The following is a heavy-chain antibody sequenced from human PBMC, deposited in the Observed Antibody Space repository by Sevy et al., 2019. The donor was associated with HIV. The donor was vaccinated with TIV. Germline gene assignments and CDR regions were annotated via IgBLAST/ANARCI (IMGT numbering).Heavy chain of an antibody. D-gene: IGHD3-10*01. J-gene: IGHJ6*02. Sequence: GGSLRLSCAASGFTFSSYSINWVRRAPGKGLEWVSSISSNSAYIHYADSVKGRFIISRDNAKNSLYLQMNSLRAEDMAVYYWARVPMGGRRGMDVWGQGTTVTVSS. CDR2: ISSNSAYI. CDR3: ARVPMGGRRGMDV. CDR1: GFTFSSYS. V-gene: IGHV3-21*01.